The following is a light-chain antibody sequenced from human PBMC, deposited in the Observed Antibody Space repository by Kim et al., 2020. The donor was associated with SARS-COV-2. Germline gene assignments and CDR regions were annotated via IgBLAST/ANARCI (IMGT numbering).Light chain of an antibody. CDR3: SSYAGSNTYV. Sequence: QSALTQPASVSGSPGQSITISCTGTSSDVGGYNVVSWYQQHPGKAPKLMIYEVSKRPSGVSNRFSGSKSGNTASLTISGLQAEDEADYYCSSYAGSNTYVFATGTKVTVL. J-gene: IGLJ1*01. CDR2: EVS. V-gene: IGLV2-23*02. CDR1: SSDVGGYNV.